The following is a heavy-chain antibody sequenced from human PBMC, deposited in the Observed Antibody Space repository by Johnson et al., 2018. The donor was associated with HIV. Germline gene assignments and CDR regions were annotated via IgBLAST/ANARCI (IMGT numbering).Heavy chain of an antibody. V-gene: IGHV3-49*04. CDR2: IRSKAYGGTT. CDR3: AREHGDYDVKGDAFDI. CDR1: GLSFSNFG. D-gene: IGHD4-23*01. Sequence: VQLVESGGGVVQPGKSLTLSCVGSGLSFSNFGIHWVRQAPGKGLVWVGFIRSKAYGGTTEYAASVKGRFTISRDDSKSIAYVQMNSLKTEDTAVYFCAREHGDYDVKGDAFDIWGQGTMVTVSS. J-gene: IGHJ3*02.